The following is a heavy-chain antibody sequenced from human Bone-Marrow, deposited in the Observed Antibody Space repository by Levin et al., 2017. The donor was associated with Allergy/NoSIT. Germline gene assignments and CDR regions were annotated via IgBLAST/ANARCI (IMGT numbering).Heavy chain of an antibody. CDR3: ARVSKIRNGGSGLFLYYGMDV. CDR1: GGSISSYY. J-gene: IGHJ6*02. V-gene: IGHV4-59*01. D-gene: IGHD3-10*01. CDR2: IYYSGST. Sequence: PGGSLRLSCTVSGGSISSYYWSWIRQPPGKGLEWIGYIYYSGSTNYNPSLKSRVTISVDTSKNQFSLKLSSVTAADTAVYYCARVSKIRNGGSGLFLYYGMDVWGQGTTVTVSS.